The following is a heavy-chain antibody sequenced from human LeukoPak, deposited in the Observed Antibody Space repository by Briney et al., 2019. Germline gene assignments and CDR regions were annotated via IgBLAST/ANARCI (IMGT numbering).Heavy chain of an antibody. V-gene: IGHV4-59*11. Sequence: SETLSLTCTVAGGSISSHYWSWIRQPPGKGLEWIGYIYYSGSTNYNPSLKSRVTISVDTSRNQFSLKLSSVTAADSAVYYCARRTGYLNYYYYYYMDVWGNGTTVTVSS. CDR3: ARRTGYLNYYYYYYMDV. CDR2: IYYSGST. J-gene: IGHJ6*03. D-gene: IGHD3/OR15-3a*01. CDR1: GGSISSHY.